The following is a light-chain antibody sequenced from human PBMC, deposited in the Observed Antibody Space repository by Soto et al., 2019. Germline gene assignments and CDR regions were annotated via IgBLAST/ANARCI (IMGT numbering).Light chain of an antibody. Sequence: SYELTQPPSVSVSPGQTASITCSGDKLGDKYACWYQQKPGQSPVLVIYQDSKRPSGIPELFSGSNSGNTATLTISGTQAMDEADYYCQAWDSSTDVVFGGGTKVTVL. CDR3: QAWDSSTDVV. CDR1: KLGDKY. CDR2: QDS. J-gene: IGLJ2*01. V-gene: IGLV3-1*01.